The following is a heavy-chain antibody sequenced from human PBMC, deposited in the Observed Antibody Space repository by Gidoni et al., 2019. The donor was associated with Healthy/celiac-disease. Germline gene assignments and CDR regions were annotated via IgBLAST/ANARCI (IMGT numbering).Heavy chain of an antibody. CDR1: GGTFSSYA. J-gene: IGHJ4*02. D-gene: IGHD3-10*01. CDR3: ARGGITMVRGVIPPGYYFDY. CDR2: IIPIFGTA. V-gene: IGHV1-69*01. Sequence: QVQLVQSGAEVKKPGSSVKVSCKASGGTFSSYAISWVRQAPGQGLEWMGGIIPIFGTANYAQKFQGRVTITADESTSTAYMELSSLRSEDTAVYYCARGGITMVRGVIPPGYYFDYWGQGTLVTVSS.